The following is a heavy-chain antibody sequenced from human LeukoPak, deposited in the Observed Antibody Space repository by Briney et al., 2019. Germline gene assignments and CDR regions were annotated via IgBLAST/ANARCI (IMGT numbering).Heavy chain of an antibody. V-gene: IGHV1-69*05. Sequence: ASVKVSCKASGGTFSSYAISWVRQAPGQGLEWMGGIIPIFGTANCAQKFQGRVTITTDESTSTAYMELSSLRSEDTAVYYCARDSRDGYSFDYWGQGTLVTVSS. J-gene: IGHJ4*02. CDR1: GGTFSSYA. CDR3: ARDSRDGYSFDY. CDR2: IIPIFGTA. D-gene: IGHD5-24*01.